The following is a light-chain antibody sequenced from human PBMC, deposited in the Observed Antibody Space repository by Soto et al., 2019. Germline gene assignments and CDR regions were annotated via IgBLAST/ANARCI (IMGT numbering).Light chain of an antibody. V-gene: IGKV1-39*01. CDR3: QQSYSTCPT. J-gene: IGKJ4*01. CDR1: QSISSY. Sequence: DIQMTQSPSSLSASVGDRVTITCRSMQSISSYLNWYQQKPGQAPKLLIYAASSLKSVVPSRFSESGSGTDFTLTISSLKPEVFGTYSCQQSYSTCPTFGGGNKVEIK. CDR2: AAS.